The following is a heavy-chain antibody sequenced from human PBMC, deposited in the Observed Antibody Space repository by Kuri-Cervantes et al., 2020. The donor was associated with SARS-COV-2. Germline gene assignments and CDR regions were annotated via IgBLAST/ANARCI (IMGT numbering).Heavy chain of an antibody. D-gene: IGHD6-19*01. V-gene: IGHV3-43*01. CDR1: GFTFDEYS. CDR2: ISWDGVTK. CDR3: ARNRGSGWPFFDY. Sequence: GGSLRLSCAASGFTFDEYSMHWVRQIPGKGLEWLSLISWDGVTKYYADSVKGRFTISRDNAKNSLYLQMNSLRAEDTAVYYCARNRGSGWPFFDYWGQGTRVTVSS. J-gene: IGHJ4*02.